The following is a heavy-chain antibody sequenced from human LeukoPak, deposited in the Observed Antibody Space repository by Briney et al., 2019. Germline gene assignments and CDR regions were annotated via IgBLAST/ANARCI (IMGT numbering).Heavy chain of an antibody. D-gene: IGHD3-22*01. CDR2: FDPEDGET. V-gene: IGHV1-24*01. Sequence: GASVKVSCKVSGYTLTELSMHWVRQAPGKGLEWMGGFDPEDGETIYAQKFQGRVTMTEDTSTDTAYMELSSLRSEDTAVYYCATDLGGYYYDSSGYSAFGYWGQGTLVTVSP. CDR3: ATDLGGYYYDSSGYSAFGY. CDR1: GYTLTELS. J-gene: IGHJ4*02.